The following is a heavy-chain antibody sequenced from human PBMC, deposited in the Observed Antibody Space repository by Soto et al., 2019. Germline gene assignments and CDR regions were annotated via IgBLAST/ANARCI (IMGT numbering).Heavy chain of an antibody. CDR1: GFNFFNYA. Sequence: PAGSLRPSCAAHGFNFFNYAMNWVRQAPGKGLEWVSGISASGDNTYYAESVEGRFAISRDNAKNTLYVRMNSLRPGDTAVYFCARDPVFVGGVIAAPFYFAYWGQGALVTVSS. D-gene: IGHD3-3*01. J-gene: IGHJ4*02. CDR2: ISASGDNT. CDR3: ARDPVFVGGVIAAPFYFAY. V-gene: IGHV3-23*01.